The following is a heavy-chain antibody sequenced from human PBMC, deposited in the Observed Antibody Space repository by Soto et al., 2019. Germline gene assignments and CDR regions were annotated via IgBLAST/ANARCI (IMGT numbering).Heavy chain of an antibody. Sequence: QVQLVQSGAEVRKPGSSVKVPCKASGDTFSFYSINWVRQAPGLGLEWMGRINPILSMSNYAQRFQGRVTMTADKSTSTAYMELSGLRSEDTAIYYCASSYGSGYRAFDYWGQGALVTVSS. CDR2: INPILSMS. CDR1: GDTFSFYS. V-gene: IGHV1-69*02. J-gene: IGHJ4*02. CDR3: ASSYGSGYRAFDY. D-gene: IGHD3-10*01.